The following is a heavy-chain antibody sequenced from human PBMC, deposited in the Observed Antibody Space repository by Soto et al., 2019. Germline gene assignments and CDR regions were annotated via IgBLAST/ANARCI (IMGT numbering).Heavy chain of an antibody. D-gene: IGHD6-19*01. CDR1: FGSIRSSSYY. CDR3: ARGGSSGWYGMDV. V-gene: IGHV4-39*01. CDR2: IYYSGST. Sequence: LSGTCTVSFGSIRSSSYYWGWIRQPPGKGLEWIGSIYYSGSTYYNPSLKSRVTISVDTSKNQFSLKLSSVTAADTAVYYCARGGSSGWYGMDVWGQGTTVTVSS. J-gene: IGHJ6*02.